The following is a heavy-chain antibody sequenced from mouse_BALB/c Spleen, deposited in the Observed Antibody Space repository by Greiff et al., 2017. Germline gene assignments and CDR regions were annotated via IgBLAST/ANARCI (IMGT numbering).Heavy chain of an antibody. J-gene: IGHJ3*01. Sequence: EVKVVESGGGLVQPGGSRKLSCAASGFTFSSFGMHWVRQAPEKGLEWVAYISSGSSTIYYADKVKGRFTISRDNPKNTLFLQMTSLRSEDTAMYYCAREGGYYYGSSFAYWGQGTLVTVSA. CDR1: GFTFSSFG. D-gene: IGHD1-1*01. V-gene: IGHV5-17*02. CDR3: AREGGYYYGSSFAY. CDR2: ISSGSSTI.